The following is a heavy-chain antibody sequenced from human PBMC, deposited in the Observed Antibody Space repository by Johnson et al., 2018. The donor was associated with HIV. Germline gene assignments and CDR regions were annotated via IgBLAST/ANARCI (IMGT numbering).Heavy chain of an antibody. V-gene: IGHV3-30-3*01. D-gene: IGHD4-17*01. CDR1: GFTFSSYA. Sequence: LVESGGGVVQPGRSLRLSCAASGFTFSSYAMHWVRQAPGKGLEWVAVISYDGSNKYYADSVKGRFTISRDNSKNTLYLQMNSLRAEDTAVYYCARELEFGDLRKNDAFDIWGQGTMVTVSS. CDR3: ARELEFGDLRKNDAFDI. CDR2: ISYDGSNK. J-gene: IGHJ3*02.